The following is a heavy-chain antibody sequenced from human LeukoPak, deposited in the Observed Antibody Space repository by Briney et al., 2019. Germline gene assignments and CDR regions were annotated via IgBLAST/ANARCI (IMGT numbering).Heavy chain of an antibody. D-gene: IGHD3-9*01. J-gene: IGHJ5*02. Sequence: SETLSLTCTVSGGPISSYYWSWIRQPAGKGLEWIGRIYTSRSTNYNPSLKSRVTMSVDTSKNQFSLKLSSVTAADTAVYYCARDNHRGILTGYYRWFDPWGQGTLVTVSS. CDR2: IYTSRST. V-gene: IGHV4-4*07. CDR1: GGPISSYY. CDR3: ARDNHRGILTGYYRWFDP.